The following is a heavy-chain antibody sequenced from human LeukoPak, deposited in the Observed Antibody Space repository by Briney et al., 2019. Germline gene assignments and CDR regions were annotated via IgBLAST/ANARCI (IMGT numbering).Heavy chain of an antibody. J-gene: IGHJ4*02. V-gene: IGHV4-34*01. D-gene: IGHD6-13*01. CDR2: INHSGST. CDR1: GGSFSGYY. Sequence: SETLSLTCAVYGGSFSGYYWSWIRQPPGKGLEWIGEINHSGSTNHNPSLKSRVTISVDTSKNQFSLKLSSVTAADTAVYYCASSTAAADPGDYWGQGTLVTVSS. CDR3: ASSTAAADPGDY.